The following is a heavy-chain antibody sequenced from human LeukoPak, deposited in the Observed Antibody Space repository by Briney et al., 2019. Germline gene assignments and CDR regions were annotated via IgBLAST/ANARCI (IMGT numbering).Heavy chain of an antibody. V-gene: IGHV4-38-2*02. J-gene: IGHJ4*02. CDR3: ARRGRGTAAGTGFFDY. D-gene: IGHD6-13*01. CDR1: GYSISSGYY. CDR2: IYHSGST. Sequence: PSETLSLTCTVSGYSISSGYYWGWIRQPPGKGLEWIGSIYHSGSTYYNPSLQSRVTISVDTSKNQFSLKLSSVTAADTAVYYCARRGRGTAAGTGFFDYWGQGTLVTVSS.